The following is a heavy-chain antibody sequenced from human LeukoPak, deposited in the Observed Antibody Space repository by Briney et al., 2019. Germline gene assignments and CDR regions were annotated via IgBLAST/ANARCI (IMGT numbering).Heavy chain of an antibody. CDR3: ATPQGANQLLYAFDI. Sequence: GASVKVSCKVSGYTLTELSMHWVRQAPGKGLEWMGGFDPEDGETIYAQKFQGRVTMTEDTSTDTAYMELSSLRSEDTAVYYCATPQGANQLLYAFDIWGQGTMVTVSS. V-gene: IGHV1-24*01. CDR2: FDPEDGET. CDR1: GYTLTELS. J-gene: IGHJ3*02. D-gene: IGHD2-2*01.